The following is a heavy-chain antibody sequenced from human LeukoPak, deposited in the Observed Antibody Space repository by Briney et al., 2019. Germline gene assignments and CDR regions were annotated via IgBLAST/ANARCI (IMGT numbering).Heavy chain of an antibody. CDR1: GFPFSSYP. V-gene: IGHV3-23*01. Sequence: GGSLRLSCAGSGFPFSSYPISWVRQPPGKGLEWVSAITASGDSTYSADSVKGRFTISRDNSKNTLYLQMNSLRAEDTAVYYCARDLSAAAEDAFDIWGQGTMVTVSS. CDR3: ARDLSAAAEDAFDI. D-gene: IGHD6-13*01. CDR2: ITASGDST. J-gene: IGHJ3*02.